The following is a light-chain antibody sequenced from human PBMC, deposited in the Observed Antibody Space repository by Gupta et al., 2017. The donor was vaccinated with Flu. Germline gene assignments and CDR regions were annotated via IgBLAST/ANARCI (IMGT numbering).Light chain of an antibody. CDR3: MIWHNNAYV. CDR1: SDIDLGTYR. CDR2: YKSDSDQ. Sequence: QAVLTQPSSLPASPGTSASLTCPFRSDIDLGTYRIYWYRQKPGSPPQFLLRYKSDSDQQQASGVPSRFSGSKDASANAGLLLISGLHSEDEADYYCMIWHNNAYVFGAGTKVTVL. V-gene: IGLV5-45*02. J-gene: IGLJ1*01.